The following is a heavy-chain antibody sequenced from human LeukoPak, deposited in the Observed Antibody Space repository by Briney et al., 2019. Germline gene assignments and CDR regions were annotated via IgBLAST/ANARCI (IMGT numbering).Heavy chain of an antibody. J-gene: IGHJ3*02. V-gene: IGHV4-39*07. CDR2: IYYSGST. Sequence: PSETLSLTCTVSGGSISSSRYYWGWIRQPPGKGLEWIGSIYYSGSTNYNPSLKSRVTISVDTSKNQFSLKLSSVTAADTAVYYCAGRTPKYYDYVWGSHPGAFDIWGQGTMVTVSS. CDR1: GGSISSSRYY. CDR3: AGRTPKYYDYVWGSHPGAFDI. D-gene: IGHD3-16*02.